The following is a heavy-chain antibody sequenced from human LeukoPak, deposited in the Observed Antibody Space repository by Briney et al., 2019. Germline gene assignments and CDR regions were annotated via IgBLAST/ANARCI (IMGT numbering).Heavy chain of an antibody. CDR3: AINWNIDY. D-gene: IGHD1/OR15-1a*01. CDR2: ISASGGGT. CDR1: GFTFSNYA. J-gene: IGHJ4*02. Sequence: QPGGSLRLSCAASGFTFSNYAMTWVRQAPGKGLEWVSVISASGGGTYYADSVKGRFTISRDNSKNTLYLQMNSLRAEDTAVYYCAINWNIDYWGQGTPVTVSS. V-gene: IGHV3-23*01.